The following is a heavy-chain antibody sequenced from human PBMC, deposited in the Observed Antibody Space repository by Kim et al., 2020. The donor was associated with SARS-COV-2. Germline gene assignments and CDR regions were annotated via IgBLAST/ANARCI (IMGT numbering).Heavy chain of an antibody. J-gene: IGHJ6*02. CDR2: ISWDGGST. Sequence: GGSLRLSCAASGFTFDDYTMHWVRQAPGKGLEWVSLISWDGGSTYYADSVKGRFTISRDNSKNSLYLQMNSLRTEDTALYYCAKDTGDTGDYYYYGMDVWGQGTTVTVSS. V-gene: IGHV3-43*01. CDR3: AKDTGDTGDYYYYGMDV. D-gene: IGHD5-18*01. CDR1: GFTFDDYT.